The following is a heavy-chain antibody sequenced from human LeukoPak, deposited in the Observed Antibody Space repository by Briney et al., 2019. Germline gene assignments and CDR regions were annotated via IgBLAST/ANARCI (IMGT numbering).Heavy chain of an antibody. V-gene: IGHV5-51*01. D-gene: IGHD3-22*01. CDR3: ARLGGYDSSGYTDY. Sequence: GESLKISCKGSGYSFTSYWSGWVRQMPGKGLEWMGIIYPVDSDTRYSPSFQGQVTISADKSVSTAYLQWSSQKASDTAMYYCARLGGYDSSGYTDYWGQGTLVTVSS. CDR1: GYSFTSYW. CDR2: IYPVDSDT. J-gene: IGHJ4*02.